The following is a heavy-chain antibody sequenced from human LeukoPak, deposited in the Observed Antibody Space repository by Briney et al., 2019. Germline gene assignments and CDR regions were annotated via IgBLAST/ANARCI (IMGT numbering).Heavy chain of an antibody. D-gene: IGHD3-3*01. V-gene: IGHV3-30*02. Sequence: GGSLRLSCAASGFTFSSYGMHWVRQAPGKGLEWVAFIRYDGSNKYYADSVKGRFTISRDNSKNTLYLQMNSMRAEDTAVYYCAKDEGGGFLTPYYMDVWGKGTTVTVSS. CDR1: GFTFSSYG. CDR3: AKDEGGGFLTPYYMDV. CDR2: IRYDGSNK. J-gene: IGHJ6*03.